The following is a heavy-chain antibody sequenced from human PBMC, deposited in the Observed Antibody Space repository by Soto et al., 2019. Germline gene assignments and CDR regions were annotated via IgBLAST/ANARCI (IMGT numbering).Heavy chain of an antibody. V-gene: IGHV3-21*01. CDR1: GFTFSSYS. J-gene: IGHJ3*02. CDR2: ISSSSSYI. D-gene: IGHD3-10*01. CDR3: ARDLDYYGSGSYDAFDI. Sequence: SLRLSCAASGFTFSSYSMNWVRQAPGKGLEWVSSISSSSSYIYYADSVKGRFTISRDNAKNSLYLQMNSLRAEDTAVYYCARDLDYYGSGSYDAFDIWGQGTMVTVSS.